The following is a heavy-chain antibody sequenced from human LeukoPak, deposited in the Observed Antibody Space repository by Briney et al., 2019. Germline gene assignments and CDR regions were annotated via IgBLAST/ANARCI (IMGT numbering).Heavy chain of an antibody. CDR3: ARRGYCSSTSCYEYWFDP. V-gene: IGHV4-39*01. Sequence: PSETLSLTCTVSGGSISSSSYYWGWIRQPPGKVLEWIGIIYYSGSTYYNPSLKSRLTISVDTSKNQFSLKLSSVTATDTAVYYCARRGYCSSTSCYEYWFDPWGQGTLVTVSS. D-gene: IGHD2-2*01. CDR2: IYYSGST. CDR1: GGSISSSSYY. J-gene: IGHJ5*02.